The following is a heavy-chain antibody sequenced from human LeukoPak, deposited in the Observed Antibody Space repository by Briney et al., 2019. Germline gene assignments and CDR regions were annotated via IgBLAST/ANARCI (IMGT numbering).Heavy chain of an antibody. CDR3: ARAPTDYYGSGSYYGSGYWFDP. Sequence: ASVKVSCKASGYTFTSYGISWVRQAPGQGLEWMGWISAYNGNTNYAQKLQGRVTMTTDTSTSTAYMELRSLRSDDTAVYYCARAPTDYYGSGSYYGSGYWFDPWGQGTLVTVSS. D-gene: IGHD3-10*01. V-gene: IGHV1-18*01. CDR1: GYTFTSYG. CDR2: ISAYNGNT. J-gene: IGHJ5*02.